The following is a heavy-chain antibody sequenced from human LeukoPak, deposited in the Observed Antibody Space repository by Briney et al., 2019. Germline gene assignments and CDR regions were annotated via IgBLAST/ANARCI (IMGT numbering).Heavy chain of an antibody. Sequence: GGSLRLSCAASGFTFSNARMSWVRQAPGKGLDYIGRIKSKTDGGTTDYAAPVKGRFTISRDDSKNTLYLQMNSLKSEDTAVYYCTTVGYGSGSSSFGDYFDYWGQGTLVTVSS. V-gene: IGHV3-15*01. J-gene: IGHJ4*02. CDR3: TTVGYGSGSSSFGDYFDY. D-gene: IGHD3-10*01. CDR2: IKSKTDGGTT. CDR1: GFTFSNAR.